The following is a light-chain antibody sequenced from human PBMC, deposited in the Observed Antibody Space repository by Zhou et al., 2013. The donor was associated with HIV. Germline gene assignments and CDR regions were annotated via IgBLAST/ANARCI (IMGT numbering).Light chain of an antibody. Sequence: DIQMTQSPSSVSASLGDRVTITCRASQNLGHFLAWYQQKPGKAPKLIIYDASNLQDGVPSRFSASGSGADFTLIISDLQSEDSATYYCQQAHSFPPAFGQGTKV. CDR2: DAS. CDR3: QQAHSFPPA. CDR1: QNLGHF. V-gene: IGKV1-12*01. J-gene: IGKJ1*01.